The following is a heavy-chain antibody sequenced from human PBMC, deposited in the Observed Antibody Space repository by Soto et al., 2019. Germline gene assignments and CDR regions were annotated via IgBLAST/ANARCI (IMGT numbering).Heavy chain of an antibody. Sequence: PSETLSLTCAVYGGSFSCYYWSWIRQPPGKGLEWIGEINHSGSTNYNPSLKSRVTISVDTSKNQFSLKLSSVTAADTAVYYCARGPIAAAAPFDYWGQGTLVTVSS. J-gene: IGHJ4*02. CDR2: INHSGST. CDR1: GGSFSCYY. D-gene: IGHD6-13*01. V-gene: IGHV4-34*01. CDR3: ARGPIAAAAPFDY.